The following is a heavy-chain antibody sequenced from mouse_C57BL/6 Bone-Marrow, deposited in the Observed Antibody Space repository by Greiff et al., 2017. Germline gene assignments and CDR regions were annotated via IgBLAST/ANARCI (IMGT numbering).Heavy chain of an antibody. J-gene: IGHJ2*01. V-gene: IGHV1-82*01. CDR1: GYAFSSSW. CDR2: IYPGDGDT. CDR3: ARSYYSKYFDY. Sequence: QVQLQQSGPELVKPGASVKISCKASGYAFSSSWMNWVKQRPGKGLEWIGRIYPGDGDTNYNGKFKGKATLTADKSSSTAYMQLSGLTSEDSAVYFCARSYYSKYFDYWGQGTTLTVSS. D-gene: IGHD2-5*01.